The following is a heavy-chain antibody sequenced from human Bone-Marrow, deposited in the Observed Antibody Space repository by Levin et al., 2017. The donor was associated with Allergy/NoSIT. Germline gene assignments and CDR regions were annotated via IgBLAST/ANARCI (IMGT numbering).Heavy chain of an antibody. CDR2: IKSDGSST. Sequence: LSLPCAASGFRFRSFWMQWVRQVPGKGLVWVSRIKSDGSSTSYADSVKGRFTVSRDNAQNTLYLQMNSLRAEDTAVYYCVREETGYSSGWYRVFDHWGQGALVTVSS. V-gene: IGHV3-74*01. CDR1: GFRFRSFW. D-gene: IGHD6-19*01. CDR3: VREETGYSSGWYRVFDH. J-gene: IGHJ4*02.